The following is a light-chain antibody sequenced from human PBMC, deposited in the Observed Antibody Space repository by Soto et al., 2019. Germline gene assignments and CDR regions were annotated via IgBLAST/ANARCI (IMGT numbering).Light chain of an antibody. Sequence: EIVMTPSPATLSVSPGERATLSCRASQSVSSNLAWYQQKPGQAPRLLIYGASTRATGIPARFSGSGSGTEFTLTISSLQSEDSAIYYCQQYDNWPLTFGGGTKVEIK. J-gene: IGKJ4*01. CDR3: QQYDNWPLT. CDR2: GAS. CDR1: QSVSSN. V-gene: IGKV3-15*01.